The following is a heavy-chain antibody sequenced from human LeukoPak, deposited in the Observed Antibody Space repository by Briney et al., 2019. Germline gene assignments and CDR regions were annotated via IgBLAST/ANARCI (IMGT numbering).Heavy chain of an antibody. Sequence: GGSLRLSCAASGFTFSSYSMNWVRHAPGKGLEWVSYISSSSSTIYYADSVKGRFTISRDNAKNSLYLQMNSLRAEDTAVYYCARVKSSGSYYGAFDIWGQGTMVTVSS. CDR3: ARVKSSGSYYGAFDI. J-gene: IGHJ3*02. CDR1: GFTFSSYS. V-gene: IGHV3-48*04. D-gene: IGHD1-26*01. CDR2: ISSSSSTI.